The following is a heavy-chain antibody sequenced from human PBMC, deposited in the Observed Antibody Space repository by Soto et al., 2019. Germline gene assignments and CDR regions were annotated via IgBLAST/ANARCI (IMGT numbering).Heavy chain of an antibody. CDR1: GFTFSSYS. CDR3: ARATRYCSGGSCYSGAFDI. CDR2: ISSSSSTI. J-gene: IGHJ3*02. Sequence: GSLRLSCAASGFTFSSYSMNWVRQAPGKGLEWVSYISSSSSTIYYADSVKGRFTISRDNAKNSLYLQMNSLRDEDTAVYYCARATRYCSGGSCYSGAFDIWGQGTMVTVSS. V-gene: IGHV3-48*02. D-gene: IGHD2-15*01.